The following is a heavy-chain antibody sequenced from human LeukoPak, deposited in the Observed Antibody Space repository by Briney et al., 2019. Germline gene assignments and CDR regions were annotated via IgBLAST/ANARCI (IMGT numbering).Heavy chain of an antibody. D-gene: IGHD6-6*01. CDR3: ARDDSSSIRDWSDP. CDR1: GGSFSGYY. J-gene: IGHJ5*02. CDR2: INHSGST. Sequence: SETLSLTCAVYGGSFSGYYWSWIRRPPGKGLEWIGEINHSGSTNYNPSLKSRVTISVDTSKNQFSLKLSSVTAADTAVYYCARDDSSSIRDWSDPWGQGTLVTVSS. V-gene: IGHV4-34*01.